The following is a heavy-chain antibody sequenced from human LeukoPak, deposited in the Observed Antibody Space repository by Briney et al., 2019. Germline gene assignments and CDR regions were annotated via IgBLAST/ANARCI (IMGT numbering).Heavy chain of an antibody. CDR2: ISESGSST. J-gene: IGHJ4*02. D-gene: IGHD1-26*01. Sequence: GETLRLSCAASGFTFSSYGMSWVRQAPGKGLEWVTTISESGSSTYYADSVKGRFIISRDNSKNTLYLQMNSLRAEDTAVYYCARYSGTFSNSYFDCWGQGTLVTVSS. CDR1: GFTFSSYG. V-gene: IGHV3-23*01. CDR3: ARYSGTFSNSYFDC.